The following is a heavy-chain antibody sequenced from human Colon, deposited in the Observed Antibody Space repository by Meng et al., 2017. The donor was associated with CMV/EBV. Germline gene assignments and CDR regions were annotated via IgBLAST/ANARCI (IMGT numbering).Heavy chain of an antibody. V-gene: IGHV4-59*01. J-gene: IGHJ4*02. CDR3: ARSPNSYDILTGYYNMGYFDY. CDR2: TYYSGST. Sequence: SETLSLTCNVSGGSINDFYWSWIRQSPGKGLEWIGFTYYSGSTHYNPSLKSRVTISVDTSKNQFSLKLSSVTAADTAVYYCARSPNSYDILTGYYNMGYFDYWGQGTLVTVSS. CDR1: GGSINDFY. D-gene: IGHD3-9*01.